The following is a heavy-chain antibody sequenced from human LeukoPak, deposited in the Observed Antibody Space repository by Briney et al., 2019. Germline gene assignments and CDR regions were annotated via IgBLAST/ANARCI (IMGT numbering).Heavy chain of an antibody. Sequence: SETLSLTCTVSGGSISSSSYYWGWIRQPPGKGLEWIGSIYYSGSTYYNPSLKSRVTISVDTSKNQFSLKLSSVTAADTAVYYCARLYCGGDCYSLSYWFDPWGQGTLVTVSS. D-gene: IGHD2-21*02. CDR3: ARLYCGGDCYSLSYWFDP. J-gene: IGHJ5*02. V-gene: IGHV4-39*07. CDR1: GGSISSSSYY. CDR2: IYYSGST.